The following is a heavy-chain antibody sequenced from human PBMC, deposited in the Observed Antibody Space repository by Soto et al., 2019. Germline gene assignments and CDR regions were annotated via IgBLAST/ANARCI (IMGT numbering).Heavy chain of an antibody. J-gene: IGHJ4*02. D-gene: IGHD1-26*01. V-gene: IGHV4-31*03. CDR2: IYYTGKT. CDR3: ARVLAGSFDY. CDR1: GGSLSSGGYY. Sequence: PSETLSLTCTVSGGSLSSGGYYWSWLRRLPGKGLEWIGYIYYTGKTYYNPALKSRVAISVDTSKNQFSLKMSSVTAADTALYYCARVLAGSFDYWGQGILVTVSS.